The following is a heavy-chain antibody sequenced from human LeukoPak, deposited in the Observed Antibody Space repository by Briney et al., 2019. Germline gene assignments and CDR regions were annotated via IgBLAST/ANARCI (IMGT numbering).Heavy chain of an antibody. D-gene: IGHD3-16*01. Sequence: PGGSLRLSCAGSGFTFSSYSMNWVRQAPGKGLEWVSSIGSSSSIYYANSVKGRFTISRDNAKNSLYLQINSLRAEDTAVYYCAREFDEGFDYWGQGTLVTVSS. J-gene: IGHJ4*02. CDR3: AREFDEGFDY. CDR2: IGSSSSI. CDR1: GFTFSSYS. V-gene: IGHV3-21*01.